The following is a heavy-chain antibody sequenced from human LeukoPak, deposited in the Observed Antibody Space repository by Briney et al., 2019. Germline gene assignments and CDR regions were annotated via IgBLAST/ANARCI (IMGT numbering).Heavy chain of an antibody. D-gene: IGHD3-22*01. CDR1: GFTFSTYS. Sequence: PGGSLRLSCAASGFTFSTYSMNWVRQAPGKGLEWISSISSSTSYIYYADSVKGRFTISRDNAKNSLYLQMNSLRAEDTAVYYCASRCYNYYDSSGDVDYWAREPWSPSPQ. CDR3: ASRCYNYYDSSGDVDY. J-gene: IGHJ4*02. V-gene: IGHV3-21*01. CDR2: ISSSTSYI.